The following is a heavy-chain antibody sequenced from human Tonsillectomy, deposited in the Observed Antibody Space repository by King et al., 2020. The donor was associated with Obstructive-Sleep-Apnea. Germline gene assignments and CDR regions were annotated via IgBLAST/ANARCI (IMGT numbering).Heavy chain of an antibody. D-gene: IGHD1-26*01. CDR3: ASFLVAAPVLGAFHI. J-gene: IGHJ3*02. CDR1: GGSFSSDNYN. CDR2: IYYTGYA. V-gene: IGHV4-39*07. Sequence: QLQESGPGLVKPSETLSLTCTVFGGSFSSDNYNWGWIRQSPGKGLEWIGNIYYTGYAYYSPSLKSRVTILIDTSKNPFSLKLNFVTAADTAVYFCASFLVAAPVLGAFHIWGQGKMVTVSS.